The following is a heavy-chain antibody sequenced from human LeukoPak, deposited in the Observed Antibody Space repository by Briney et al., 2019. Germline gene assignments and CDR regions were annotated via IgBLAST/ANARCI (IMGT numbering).Heavy chain of an antibody. D-gene: IGHD1-14*01. CDR1: GFTFSSYS. CDR3: ARNQRRLDY. Sequence: GGSLRLSCAASGFTFSSYSMTWVRQAPGKGLEWVANIKQDGSEKYYVDSVKGRFTISRDNAKNSLYLQVNSLRAEDTAVYYCARNQRRLDYWGQGTLVTVSS. J-gene: IGHJ4*02. CDR2: IKQDGSEK. V-gene: IGHV3-7*01.